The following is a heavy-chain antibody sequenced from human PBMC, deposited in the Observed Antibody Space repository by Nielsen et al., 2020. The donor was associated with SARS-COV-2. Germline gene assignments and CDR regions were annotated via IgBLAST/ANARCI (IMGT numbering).Heavy chain of an antibody. CDR3: ARSPSPVAARSYYYFIDV. Sequence: GSLRLSCIVSGGSITTGSHYWSWIRQPPGKGLEWIGEINHSGSTNYNPSLKSRVTISIDTSKNQFSLKLSSVTAADTAVYYCARSPSPVAARSYYYFIDVWGKGTTVTVSS. CDR2: INHSGST. D-gene: IGHD6-6*01. CDR1: GGSITTGSHY. V-gene: IGHV4-39*07. J-gene: IGHJ6*03.